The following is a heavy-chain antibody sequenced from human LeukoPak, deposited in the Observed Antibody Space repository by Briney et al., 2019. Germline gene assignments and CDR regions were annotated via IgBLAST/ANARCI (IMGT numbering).Heavy chain of an antibody. V-gene: IGHV4-34*01. D-gene: IGHD4-17*01. J-gene: IGHJ6*02. CDR2: INHSGST. CDR3: ARPPTGRYGVHGMDV. CDR1: GGSFSGYY. Sequence: SETLSLTCAVYGGSFSGYYWSWIRQPPGKGLEWIGEINHSGSTNYNPSLKSRVTISVDTSENQFSLKLTSVTAADTAVYYCARPPTGRYGVHGMDVWGQGTTVTVSS.